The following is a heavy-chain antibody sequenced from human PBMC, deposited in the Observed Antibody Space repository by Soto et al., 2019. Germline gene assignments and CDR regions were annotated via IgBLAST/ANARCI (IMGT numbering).Heavy chain of an antibody. CDR2: IIPIFGTA. CDR3: ARDSTSTGTTGGWFDP. D-gene: IGHD1-7*01. J-gene: IGHJ5*02. CDR1: GGTFSSYA. Sequence: QVQLVQSGAEVKKPGSSVKVSCKASGGTFSSYAISWVRQAPGQGLEWMGGIIPIFGTANYAQKFQGRVTITADESTSIAYMELSSLRSEDRAVYYCARDSTSTGTTGGWFDPWGQGTLVTVSS. V-gene: IGHV1-69*01.